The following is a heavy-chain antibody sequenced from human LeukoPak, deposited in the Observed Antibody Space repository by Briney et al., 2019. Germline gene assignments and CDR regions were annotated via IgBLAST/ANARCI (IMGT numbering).Heavy chain of an antibody. D-gene: IGHD7-27*01. CDR1: GFTFSGYG. CDR2: ISGSGGST. V-gene: IGHV3-23*01. Sequence: GGSLRLSCAASGFTFSGYGMSWVRQAPGKGLEWVSAISGSGGSTYYADSVKGRFTISRDNSKNTLYLQMNSLRAEDTAVYYCARSELGYNYHYMDVWGKGTTVTVSS. J-gene: IGHJ6*03. CDR3: ARSELGYNYHYMDV.